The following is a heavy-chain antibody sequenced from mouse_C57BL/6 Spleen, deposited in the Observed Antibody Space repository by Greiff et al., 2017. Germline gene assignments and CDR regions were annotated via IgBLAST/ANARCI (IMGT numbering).Heavy chain of an antibody. Sequence: EVQLLESGGGLVQPGGSLSLSCAASGFTFTDYYMSWVRQPPGKALEWLGFIRNKANGYTTEYSASVKGRFTISRDNSQSILYLQMKALRAEDSATYYCARCLDYGYDDWYFDVWGTGTTVTVSS. CDR2: IRNKANGYTT. V-gene: IGHV7-3*01. D-gene: IGHD2-2*01. J-gene: IGHJ1*03. CDR3: ARCLDYGYDDWYFDV. CDR1: GFTFTDYY.